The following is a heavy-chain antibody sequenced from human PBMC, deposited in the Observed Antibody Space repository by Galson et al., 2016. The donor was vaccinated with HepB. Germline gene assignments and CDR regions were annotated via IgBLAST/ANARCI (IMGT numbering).Heavy chain of an antibody. CDR3: AKDRWELLRGFDY. V-gene: IGHV3-23*01. CDR1: AFTFSSYP. Sequence: SLRLSCAGSAFTFSSYPMSWVRQAPGKGLEWVSAISGSGDTTYYADSVKGRFTISRDNSKNTVYLQMNSLRAEDTAVYYCAKDRWELLRGFDYWGQGTTVTVSS. CDR2: ISGSGDTT. D-gene: IGHD1-26*01. J-gene: IGHJ4*03.